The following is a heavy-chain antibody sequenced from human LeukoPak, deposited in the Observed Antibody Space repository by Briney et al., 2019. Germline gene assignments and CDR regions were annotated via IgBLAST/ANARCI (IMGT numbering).Heavy chain of an antibody. CDR1: GFTFSSYW. J-gene: IGHJ4*02. Sequence: GGSLRLSCAASGFTFSSYWMCWVRQAPGKGLEWVANIKQDGSEEYYVDSVKGRFTISRDNAKNSLYLQMNSLRAEDTAVYYCARDKIVGATHFDYWGQGTLVTVSS. CDR2: IKQDGSEE. CDR3: ARDKIVGATHFDY. V-gene: IGHV3-7*01. D-gene: IGHD1-26*01.